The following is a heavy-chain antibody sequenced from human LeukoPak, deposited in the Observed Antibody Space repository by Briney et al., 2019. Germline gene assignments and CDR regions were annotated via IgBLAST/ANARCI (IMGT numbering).Heavy chain of an antibody. J-gene: IGHJ6*02. CDR1: GFTFSSSA. CDR3: AKGEVVPAAIYGMDV. CDR2: IKGSGDST. Sequence: GGSLRLSCAASGFTFSSSAMSWVRQAPGKGPEWVSLIKGSGDSTYYADSVRGRFTISRDNSKNTLYLQMNSLRGEDTAVYYCAKGEVVPAAIYGMDVWGQGTTVTVS. D-gene: IGHD2-2*02. V-gene: IGHV3-23*01.